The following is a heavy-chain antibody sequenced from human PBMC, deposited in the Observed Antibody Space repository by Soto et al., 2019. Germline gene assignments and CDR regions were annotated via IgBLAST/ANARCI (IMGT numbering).Heavy chain of an antibody. D-gene: IGHD3-16*01. CDR1: GSSIGSSYY. CDR2: IHHGGSS. J-gene: IGHJ5*02. CDR3: ARDWGTTPRDLRWFDP. V-gene: IGHV4-38-2*02. Sequence: PSETLSLTCAVSGSSIGSSYYWGWIRQPPGKGLEWIGTIHHGGSSFYNPSLKSRVTMSVDTSKNQFSLKLRSVTAADTAVFFCARDWGTTPRDLRWFDPWGQGTLVTVSS.